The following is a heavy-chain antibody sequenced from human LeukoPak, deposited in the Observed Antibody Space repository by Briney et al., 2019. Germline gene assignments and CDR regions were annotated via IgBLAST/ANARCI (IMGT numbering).Heavy chain of an antibody. J-gene: IGHJ3*02. CDR1: GFTFSSYE. V-gene: IGHV3-48*03. CDR2: ISSSGSTI. CDR3: ARETHDAFDI. Sequence: GGSLRLSCAASGFTFSSYEMNWVRQAPGKGLEWVSYISSSGSTIYYAGSVKGRFTISRANAKNSLYLQMNSLRAEDTAVYYCARETHDAFDIWGQGTMVTVSS.